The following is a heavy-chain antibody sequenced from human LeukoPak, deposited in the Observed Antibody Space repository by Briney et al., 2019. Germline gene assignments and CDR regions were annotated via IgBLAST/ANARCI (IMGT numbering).Heavy chain of an antibody. V-gene: IGHV3-23*01. CDR2: LTGSGGST. CDR1: GFTFSSYA. CDR3: AKDLVESYLDALVY. Sequence: SGGSLRLSCAASGFTFSSYAMSWVRQAPGRGLEWVSGLTGSGGSTYYADSVKGRLTISRDNSKNTLYLQMNSLRAEDTAVYYCAKDLVESYLDALVYWGQGTLVTVSS. D-gene: IGHD3-10*01. J-gene: IGHJ4*02.